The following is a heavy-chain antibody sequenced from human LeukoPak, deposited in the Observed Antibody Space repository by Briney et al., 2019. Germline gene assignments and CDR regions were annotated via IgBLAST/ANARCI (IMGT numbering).Heavy chain of an antibody. CDR3: ARDRRASRYFDY. CDR2: IWYDGSNK. V-gene: IGHV3-33*01. D-gene: IGHD6-6*01. J-gene: IGHJ4*02. CDR1: GFTFSSYG. Sequence: GRSLRLSCAASGFTFSSYGMHWVRQAPGKGLEWVAVIWYDGSNKYYADSVKGRFTISRDNSKNTLYPQMNGLRAEDTAVYYCARDRRASRYFDYWGQGTLVTVSS.